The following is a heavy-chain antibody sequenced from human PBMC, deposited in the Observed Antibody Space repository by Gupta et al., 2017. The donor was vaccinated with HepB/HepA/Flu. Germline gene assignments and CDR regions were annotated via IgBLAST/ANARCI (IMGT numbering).Heavy chain of an antibody. D-gene: IGHD1-26*01. Sequence: EVQLVESGGGLVKPGGSLRLSCAASGFTFSSYSMNWVRQAPGKGLEWVSSISSSSSYIYYADSVKGRFTISRDNAKNSLYLQMNSLRAEDTAVYYCATGSGSYQYYYGMDVWGQGTTVTVSS. CDR2: ISSSSSYI. CDR3: ATGSGSYQYYYGMDV. J-gene: IGHJ6*02. V-gene: IGHV3-21*01. CDR1: GFTFSSYS.